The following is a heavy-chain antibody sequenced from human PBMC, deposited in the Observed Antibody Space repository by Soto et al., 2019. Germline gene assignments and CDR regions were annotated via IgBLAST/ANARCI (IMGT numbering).Heavy chain of an antibody. CDR1: GGSISSSSYY. Sequence: SETLSLTCTVSGGSISSSSYYWGWIRQPPGKGLEWIGSIYYSGSTYYNPSLKSRVTISVDTSKNQFSLKLSSVTAADTAVYYCARTRGANYYYFYYGMDVWGQGTPVPV. J-gene: IGHJ6*01. CDR2: IYYSGST. D-gene: IGHD1-26*01. V-gene: IGHV4-39*01. CDR3: ARTRGANYYYFYYGMDV.